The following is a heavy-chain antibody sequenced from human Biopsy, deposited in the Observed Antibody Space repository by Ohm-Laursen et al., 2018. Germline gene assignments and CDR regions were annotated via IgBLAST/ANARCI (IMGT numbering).Heavy chain of an antibody. J-gene: IGHJ4*02. CDR2: IGWSSAHI. Sequence: SLRLSCAASGFTFEDYAMHWARHVPGKGLEWVSGIGWSSAHIDYADSVKGRFTISRDNAKKSLYLQMNSLRAEDTALYYCVKATASYDSRGYYYDYWGQGALVTVSS. CDR1: GFTFEDYA. CDR3: VKATASYDSRGYYYDY. D-gene: IGHD3-22*01. V-gene: IGHV3-9*01.